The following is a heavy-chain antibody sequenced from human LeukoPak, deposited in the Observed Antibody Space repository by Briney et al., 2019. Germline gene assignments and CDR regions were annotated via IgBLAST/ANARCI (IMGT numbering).Heavy chain of an antibody. D-gene: IGHD5-12*01. J-gene: IGHJ5*02. CDR1: GGPISSGGYY. CDR3: ARGSGYALYWFDP. CDR2: IYYSGST. Sequence: SETLSLTCTVSGGPISSGGYYWSWIRLHPGKGLEWIGYIYYSGSTSYNPSLKSRVTIPVDTSKNQFSLKLSSVTAADTAVYYCARGSGYALYWFDPWGQGTLVTVSS. V-gene: IGHV4-31*03.